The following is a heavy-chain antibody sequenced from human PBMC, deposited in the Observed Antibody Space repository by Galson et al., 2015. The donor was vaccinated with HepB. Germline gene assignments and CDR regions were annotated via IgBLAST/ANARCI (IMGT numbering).Heavy chain of an antibody. D-gene: IGHD1-26*01. V-gene: IGHV4-59*08. CDR1: GGSVSSYF. CDR2: IYYSGST. J-gene: IGHJ5*02. CDR3: ARRVAGPQLLTDWFDP. Sequence: SETLSLTCTVSGGSVSSYFWSWIRQPPGEGLEWIGYIYYSGSTNYNPSLKSRVTISVDTSKNQFSLKLSSVTAADTAVYYCARRVAGPQLLTDWFDPWGQGTLVTVSS.